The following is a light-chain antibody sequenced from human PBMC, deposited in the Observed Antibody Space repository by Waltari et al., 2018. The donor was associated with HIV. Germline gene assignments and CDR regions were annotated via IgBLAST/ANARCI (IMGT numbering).Light chain of an antibody. CDR1: PSTIGSNY. CDR2: RSH. Sequence: QSVLTQPPSASGTPGQRVTISCSGSPSTIGSNYVYWYQQLPGTAPKILIYRSHQRPSGVPDRFSGSKSGTSASLAISGLRSEDEADYYCAAWDDRLSGQVVFGGGTRLTVL. CDR3: AAWDDRLSGQVV. J-gene: IGLJ2*01. V-gene: IGLV1-47*01.